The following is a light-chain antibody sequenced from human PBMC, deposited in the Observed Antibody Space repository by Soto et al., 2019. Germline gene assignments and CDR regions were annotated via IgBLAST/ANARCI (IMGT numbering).Light chain of an antibody. Sequence: QSVLTQPASVSGSPGQSITISGIGSSSDIGGYNSVSWYQQHPGKAPKVMIYDVTKRPSGVPDRFSGSKSGNTASLTVSALQAEDEADYYCSSYTDRKNLVFGTGTKVTVL. CDR2: DVT. J-gene: IGLJ1*01. V-gene: IGLV2-8*01. CDR1: SSDIGGYNS. CDR3: SSYTDRKNLV.